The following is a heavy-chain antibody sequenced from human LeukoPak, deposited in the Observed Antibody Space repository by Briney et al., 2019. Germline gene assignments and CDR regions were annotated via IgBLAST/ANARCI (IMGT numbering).Heavy chain of an antibody. CDR3: AREHGDRLNWFDP. D-gene: IGHD4-17*01. CDR1: GGTFSSYA. CDR2: IIPIFGTA. J-gene: IGHJ5*02. Sequence: GASVKVSCKASGGTFSSYAISWVRQAPGQGLEWMGGIIPIFGTANYAQKFQGRVTITADESTSTAYMELSSLRSEDTAVYYCAREHGDRLNWFDPWGQGTLVTVSS. V-gene: IGHV1-69*13.